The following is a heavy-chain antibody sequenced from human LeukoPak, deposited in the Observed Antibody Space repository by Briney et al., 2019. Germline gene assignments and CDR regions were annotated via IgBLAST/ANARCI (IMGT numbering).Heavy chain of an antibody. CDR1: GFIFTSYG. D-gene: IGHD2-21*01. J-gene: IGHJ6*03. CDR3: AKLDGGEYYYYYMDV. CDR2: ISGGGGTT. V-gene: IGHV3-23*01. Sequence: PGGTLRLSCAASGFIFTSYGMSWVRQAPGKGLEWVSTISGGGGTTYYADSVKGRFTISRDNSKNTLFLQMNRLRVEDTAVYYCAKLDGGEYYYYYMDVWGKGTTVTISS.